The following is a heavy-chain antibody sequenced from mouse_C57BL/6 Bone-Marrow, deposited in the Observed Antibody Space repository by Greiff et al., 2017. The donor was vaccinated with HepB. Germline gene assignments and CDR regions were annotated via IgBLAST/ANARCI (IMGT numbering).Heavy chain of an antibody. CDR2: ISSGGSYT. Sequence: DVMLVESGGDLVKPGGSLKLSCAASGFTFSSYGMSWVRQTPDKRLEWVATISSGGSYTYYPDSVKGRFTISRDNAKNTLYLQMSSLKSEDTAMYYCASHPTGTDYWGQGTTLTVSS. V-gene: IGHV5-6*02. CDR1: GFTFSSYG. J-gene: IGHJ2*01. CDR3: ASHPTGTDY. D-gene: IGHD4-1*02.